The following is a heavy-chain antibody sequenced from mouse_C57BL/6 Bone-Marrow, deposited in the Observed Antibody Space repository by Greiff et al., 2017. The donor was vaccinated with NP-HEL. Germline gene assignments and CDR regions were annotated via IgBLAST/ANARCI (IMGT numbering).Heavy chain of an antibody. J-gene: IGHJ2*01. CDR1: GYTFTNYW. Sequence: QVHVKQSGAELVKPGASVKLSCKASGYTFTNYWMHWVKQRPGRGLERIGRIDPNSGGTKYNETFKSKATLTVDKPSSTAYMQLSSLTYEDTAVYYCARKYYGSGYFDYWGQGTTLTVSS. CDR3: ARKYYGSGYFDY. D-gene: IGHD1-1*01. V-gene: IGHV1-72*01. CDR2: IDPNSGGT.